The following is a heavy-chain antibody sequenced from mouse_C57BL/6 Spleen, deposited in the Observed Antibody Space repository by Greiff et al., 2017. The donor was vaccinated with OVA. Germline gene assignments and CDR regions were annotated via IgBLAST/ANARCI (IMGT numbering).Heavy chain of an antibody. J-gene: IGHJ2*01. CDR1: GYSITSGYY. V-gene: IGHV3-6*01. Sequence: VQLKESGPGLVKPSQSLSLTCSVTGYSITSGYYWNWIRQFPGNKLEWMGYISYDGSNNYNPSLKNRISITRDTSKNQFFLKLNSVTTEDTATYYCAREDLYDYDGDYWGQGTTLTVSS. D-gene: IGHD2-4*01. CDR3: AREDLYDYDGDY. CDR2: ISYDGSN.